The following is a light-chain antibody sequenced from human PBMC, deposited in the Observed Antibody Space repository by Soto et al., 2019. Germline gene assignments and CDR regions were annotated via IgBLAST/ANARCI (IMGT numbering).Light chain of an antibody. CDR2: DVS. Sequence: QSVLNQPASVTASHGQSITISCTETTSDIGGYNFVSWYQQHPGKAPKLMIYDVSYRPSGVSNRFSGSKSGNTVSLTISGLQPEDEADYYCSSYTTTVSLYVFGTGTKVTVL. CDR1: TSDIGGYNF. CDR3: SSYTTTVSLYV. V-gene: IGLV2-14*03. J-gene: IGLJ1*01.